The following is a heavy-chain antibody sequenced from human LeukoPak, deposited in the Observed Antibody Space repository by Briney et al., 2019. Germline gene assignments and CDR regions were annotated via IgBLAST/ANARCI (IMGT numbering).Heavy chain of an antibody. CDR2: IYHSGST. CDR1: GGSISSGGYY. D-gene: IGHD3-10*01. J-gene: IGHJ4*02. V-gene: IGHV4-30-2*01. CDR3: ARGPFGFLDY. Sequence: PSETLSLTCTVSGGSISSGGYYWSWIRQPPGKGLEWIGYIYHSGSTYYNPSLKSRGTISVDRSKNQFSLKLSSVTAADTAVYYCARGPFGFLDYWGQGTLVTVSS.